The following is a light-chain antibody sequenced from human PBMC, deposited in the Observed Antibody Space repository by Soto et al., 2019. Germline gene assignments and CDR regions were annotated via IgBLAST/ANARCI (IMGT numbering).Light chain of an antibody. CDR3: QSYDRSLSGVL. CDR2: GNN. CDR1: SSNIGARYD. J-gene: IGLJ2*01. Sequence: QSVLTQPPSVSGAPGQRVTISCTGSSSNIGARYDVNWCQQLPGTAPKLLIYGNNNRPSGVPGRFSGSKSGTSASLAITGLQAEDEADYFCQSYDRSLSGVLFGGGTKLTVL. V-gene: IGLV1-40*01.